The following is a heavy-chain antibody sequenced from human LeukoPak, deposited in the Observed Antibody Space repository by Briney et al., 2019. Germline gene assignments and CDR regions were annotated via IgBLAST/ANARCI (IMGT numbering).Heavy chain of an antibody. Sequence: PSETLSLTCTVSGGSISSSSYYWSWIRQPPGKGLEWIGYIHYSGSTNYNPSLKSRVTISVDTSKNQFSLKLSSVTAADTAVYYCARAPDWYRAFDIWGQGTMVTVSS. CDR1: GGSISSSSYY. J-gene: IGHJ3*02. CDR2: IHYSGST. D-gene: IGHD3-9*01. V-gene: IGHV4-61*01. CDR3: ARAPDWYRAFDI.